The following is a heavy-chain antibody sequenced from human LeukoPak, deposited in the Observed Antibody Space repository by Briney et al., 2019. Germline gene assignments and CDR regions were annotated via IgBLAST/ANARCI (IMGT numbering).Heavy chain of an antibody. CDR1: GYTLTGYY. CDR3: ARTPRIAAAGTEITPFDY. CDR2: INPNSGGT. V-gene: IGHV1-2*02. J-gene: IGHJ4*02. Sequence: ASVKVSCKASGYTLTGYYMHWVRQAPGQGLEWMGWINPNSGGTNYAQKFQGRVTMTRDTSISTAYMELSRLRSDDTAVYYCARTPRIAAAGTEITPFDYWGQGTLVTVSS. D-gene: IGHD6-13*01.